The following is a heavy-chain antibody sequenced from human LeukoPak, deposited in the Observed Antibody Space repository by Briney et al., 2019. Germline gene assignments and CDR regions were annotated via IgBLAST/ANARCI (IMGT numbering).Heavy chain of an antibody. CDR3: ATGPGYSSG. D-gene: IGHD6-25*01. Sequence: GASVKVSCKASGYTFTSYDINWVRQATGQGLEWMGWMNPNSGNTGYAQKFQGRVTITEDTSTDTAYMELSSLRSEDTAVYYCATGPGYSSGWGQGTLVTVSS. CDR2: MNPNSGNT. CDR1: GYTFTSYD. V-gene: IGHV1-8*03. J-gene: IGHJ4*02.